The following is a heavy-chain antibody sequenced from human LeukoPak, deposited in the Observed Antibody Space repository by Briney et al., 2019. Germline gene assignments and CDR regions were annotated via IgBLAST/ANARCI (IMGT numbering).Heavy chain of an antibody. CDR2: ISDSGGKT. CDR3: AKDEVDY. V-gene: IGHV3-23*01. CDR1: GFTFSSYA. J-gene: IGHJ4*02. Sequence: GGSLRLSCAASGFTFSSYAMTWVRQAPGKGLEWVSAISDSGGKTYCADSVKGRFTISRDNSKNTLCLQMNSLKTEDTAVYYCAKDEVDYWGQGTLVTVSS.